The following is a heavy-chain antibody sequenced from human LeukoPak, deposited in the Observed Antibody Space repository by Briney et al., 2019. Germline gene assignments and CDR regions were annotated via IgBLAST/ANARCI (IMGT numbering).Heavy chain of an antibody. D-gene: IGHD6-19*01. J-gene: IGHJ3*02. CDR1: GFTFSSYA. CDR3: ARASGPRRNAFDI. Sequence: PGGSLRLSCAASGFTFSSYAMSWVRQAPGKGLEWVSAISGSGGSTYYADSVKGRFTISRDNSKNTLYLQMNSLRAEDTAVYYCARASGPRRNAFDIWGQGTMVTVSS. CDR2: ISGSGGST. V-gene: IGHV3-23*01.